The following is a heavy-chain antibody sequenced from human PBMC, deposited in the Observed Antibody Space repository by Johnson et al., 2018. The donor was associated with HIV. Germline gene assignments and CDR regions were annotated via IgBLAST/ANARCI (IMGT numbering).Heavy chain of an antibody. J-gene: IGHJ3*02. D-gene: IGHD3-3*01. Sequence: QVQLVESGGGVVQPGRSLRLSCAASGFTFSLYAMHWVRQAPGKGLEWVAVISYDGSNKYYADSVKGRFTISRDNSKNTLYLQMNSLRAEDTAVYYCARDERVTIFGGLSAFDIWGQGTMVTVSS. CDR2: ISYDGSNK. V-gene: IGHV3-30-3*01. CDR1: GFTFSLYA. CDR3: ARDERVTIFGGLSAFDI.